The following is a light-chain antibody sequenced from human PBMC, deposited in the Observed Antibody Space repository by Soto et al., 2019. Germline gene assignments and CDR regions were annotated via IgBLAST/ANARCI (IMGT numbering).Light chain of an antibody. CDR2: YDD. V-gene: IGLV1-36*01. CDR1: SSKIGNHA. Sequence: QSVLTQPPSVSEAPRQRVSISCSGSSSKIGNHAVNWYQQLPGKAPKLLIYYDDLLPSGVSDRFSGSKSGASASLAISGLQSEDEADYYCAAWDDSLNGYVFGTGTKLTVL. CDR3: AAWDDSLNGYV. J-gene: IGLJ1*01.